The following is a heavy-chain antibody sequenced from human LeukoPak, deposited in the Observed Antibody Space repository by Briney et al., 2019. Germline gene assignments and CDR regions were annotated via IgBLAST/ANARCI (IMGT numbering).Heavy chain of an antibody. Sequence: SETLSLTCTVSGGFISSGSYYWSWIRQPAGKGLEWIGRIYTSGSTNYNPSLKSRVTISVDTSKNQFSLKLSSVTAADTAVYYCARTRGYYDSSGYSFLYYFDYWGQGTLVTVSS. V-gene: IGHV4-61*02. D-gene: IGHD3-22*01. CDR1: GGFISSGSYY. CDR2: IYTSGST. CDR3: ARTRGYYDSSGYSFLYYFDY. J-gene: IGHJ4*02.